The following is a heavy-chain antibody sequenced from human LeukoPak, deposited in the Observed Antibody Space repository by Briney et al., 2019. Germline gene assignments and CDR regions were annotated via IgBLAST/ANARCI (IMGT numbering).Heavy chain of an antibody. CDR3: ARGYDSSGYYLYFDY. J-gene: IGHJ4*02. CDR1: GGSFNGYY. Sequence: SETLSLTCAVYGGSFNGYYWSWIRQPPGKGLEWIGEINHSGSTNYNPSLKSRVTISVDTSKNQFSLKLSSVTAADTAVYYCARGYDSSGYYLYFDYWGQGTLVTVSS. CDR2: INHSGST. V-gene: IGHV4-34*01. D-gene: IGHD3-22*01.